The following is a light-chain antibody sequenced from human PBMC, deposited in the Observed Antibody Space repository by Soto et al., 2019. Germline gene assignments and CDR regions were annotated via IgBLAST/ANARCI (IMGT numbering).Light chain of an antibody. Sequence: DIVMTQSPDSLAVSLGERATINCKSSQSVLHNSYNKXXLAWYQQKPGHPPKVLIYWASTRESGVPDRFSGSGXGXDXXLTISXLQAEDVAVYYCQQSYSSPLTFGGGTKVEIK. CDR1: QSVLHNSYNKXX. V-gene: IGKV4-1*01. J-gene: IGKJ4*01. CDR3: QQSYSSPLT. CDR2: WAS.